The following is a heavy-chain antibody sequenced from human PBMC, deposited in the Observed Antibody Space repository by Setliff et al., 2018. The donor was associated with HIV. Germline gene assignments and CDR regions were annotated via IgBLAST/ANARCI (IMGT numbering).Heavy chain of an antibody. CDR1: GYTFTGHY. V-gene: IGHV1-46*01. J-gene: IGHJ4*02. CDR2: INPSGGEP. CDR3: AREGPKPYYFDY. Sequence: GASVKVSCKASGYTFTGHYLHWVRQAPGQGLEWMGMINPSGGEPRYAQRFQGRVTMTRDTSTSTVFMDLSSLSFEDTAVYYCAREGPKPYYFDYWGQGTLVTVSS.